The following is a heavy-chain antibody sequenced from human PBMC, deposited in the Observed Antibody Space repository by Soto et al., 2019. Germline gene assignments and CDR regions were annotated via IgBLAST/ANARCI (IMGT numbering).Heavy chain of an antibody. Sequence: SETLSLTCTVSGGSIIRSSNYYWGWIRQPPGKGLEWIGSINYSGTTYYNPSLKNRVTVSVDTSKNQFSLRLNSVTAADTALYYCASITGSYYKSDFDYWGQGTLVTVSS. J-gene: IGHJ4*02. CDR2: INYSGTT. CDR3: ASITGSYYKSDFDY. CDR1: GGSIIRSSNYY. V-gene: IGHV4-39*01. D-gene: IGHD3-10*01.